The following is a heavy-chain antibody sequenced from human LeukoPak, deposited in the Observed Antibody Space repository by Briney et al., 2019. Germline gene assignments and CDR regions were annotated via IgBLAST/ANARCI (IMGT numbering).Heavy chain of an antibody. V-gene: IGHV4-59*01. J-gene: IGHJ4*02. D-gene: IGHD5-12*01. Sequence: SETLSLTCTVSGGSISSYYWSWIRQPPGKGLEWIGYIYYSGSTNYNPSLKSRVTISVDTSKNQFSLKLSSVTAADTAVYYCAKDQAITRDWGQGTLVTVSS. CDR2: IYYSGST. CDR3: AKDQAITRD. CDR1: GGSISSYY.